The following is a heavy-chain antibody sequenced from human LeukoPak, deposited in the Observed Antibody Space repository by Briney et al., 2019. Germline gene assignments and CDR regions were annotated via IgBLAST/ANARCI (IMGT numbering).Heavy chain of an antibody. CDR3: ARGLVVVPAARPLLYYYGMDV. CDR2: IIPIFGIA. V-gene: IGHV1-69*04. D-gene: IGHD2-2*01. J-gene: IGHJ6*02. Sequence: SVKVSCKASGGTFSSYAISWVRQAHGQGLEWMGRIIPIFGIANYAQKFQGRVTITADKSTSTAYMELSSLRSEDTAVYYCARGLVVVPAARPLLYYYGMDVWGQGTTVTVSS. CDR1: GGTFSSYA.